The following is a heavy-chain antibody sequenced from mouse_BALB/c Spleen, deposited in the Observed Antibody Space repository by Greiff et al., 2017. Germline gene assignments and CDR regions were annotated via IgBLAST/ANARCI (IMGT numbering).Heavy chain of an antibody. J-gene: IGHJ4*01. CDR1: GFDFSRYW. V-gene: IGHV4-2*02. Sequence: EVKVIESGGGLVQPGGSLNLSCAASGFDFSRYWMSWARQAPGKGQEWIGEINPGSSTINYTPSLKDKFIISRDNAKNTLYLQMSKVRSEDTALYYCARGGGDYYAMDYWGQGTSVTVSS. CDR3: ARGGGDYYAMDY. CDR2: INPGSSTI.